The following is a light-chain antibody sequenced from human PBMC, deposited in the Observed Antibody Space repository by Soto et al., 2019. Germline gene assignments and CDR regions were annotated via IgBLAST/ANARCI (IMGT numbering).Light chain of an antibody. CDR3: HQYGSSPQT. J-gene: IGKJ1*01. V-gene: IGKV3-20*01. Sequence: EIVSTQSPATLSLSPGERATLSCRASQSVSSNYLAWYRQKPGQAPRIIIHGASSRANGIPDRFSGSGSGTDCTLTISRLEPEDVAVYYCHQYGSSPQTLGQGTKVDI. CDR1: QSVSSNY. CDR2: GAS.